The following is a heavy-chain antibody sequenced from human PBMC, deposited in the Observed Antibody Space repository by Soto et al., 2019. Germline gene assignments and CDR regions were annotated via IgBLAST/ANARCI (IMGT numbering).Heavy chain of an antibody. CDR2: ISNSGTTR. CDR3: ARGHYGLDV. V-gene: IGHV3-11*01. CDR1: GFTFSDVY. J-gene: IGHJ6*02. Sequence: QVQLVESGGGLVKPGGSLRLSCTASGFTFSDVYMSWIRQAPGKGLEWVSYISNSGTTRYYADSVRGQFTISRDNAEKSLYLEMNNLRAEDTVVYYCARGHYGLDVWGQGTTVTVSS.